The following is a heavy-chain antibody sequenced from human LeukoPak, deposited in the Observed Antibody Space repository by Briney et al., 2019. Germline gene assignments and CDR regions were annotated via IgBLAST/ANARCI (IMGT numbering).Heavy chain of an antibody. J-gene: IGHJ4*02. CDR2: ISSSGSTI. CDR3: ARFQGSSSWLYYFDY. D-gene: IGHD6-13*01. V-gene: IGHV3-11*01. Sequence: GGSLRLSCAASGFTFSDYYMSWIRQAPGKGLEWVSYISSSGSTIYYADSVKVRFTISRDNAQNSLYLQMNSLRAEDTAVYYCARFQGSSSWLYYFDYWGQGTLVTVSS. CDR1: GFTFSDYY.